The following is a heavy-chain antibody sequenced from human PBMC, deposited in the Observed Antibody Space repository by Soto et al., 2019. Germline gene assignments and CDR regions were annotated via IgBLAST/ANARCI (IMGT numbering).Heavy chain of an antibody. J-gene: IGHJ4*02. V-gene: IGHV3-49*03. Sequence: GGSLRLSCTASGFTFGDYAMSWFRQAPGKGLEWVGFIRSKAYGGTTEYAASVKGRFTISRDDSKSIAFLQMNSLKTEDTAVYYCTRADPYLAVAGTGSVDYWGQGTLVTVSS. CDR2: IRSKAYGGTT. CDR3: TRADPYLAVAGTGSVDY. CDR1: GFTFGDYA. D-gene: IGHD6-19*01.